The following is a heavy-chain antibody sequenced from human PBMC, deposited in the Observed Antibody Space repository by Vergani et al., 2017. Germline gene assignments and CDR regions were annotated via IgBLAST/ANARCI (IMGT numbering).Heavy chain of an antibody. CDR2: IYYSGST. J-gene: IGHJ6*02. Sequence: QVQLQESGPGLVTPSETLSLTCTVSGGSISSYYWSWIRQPPGKGLEWIGCIYYSGSTNYNPSLKSRVTISVDTSKNQFSLKLSSVTAADTAVYYCARHTYSSIPYYYGMDVWGQGTTVTVS. CDR3: ARHTYSSIPYYYGMDV. D-gene: IGHD6-13*01. V-gene: IGHV4-59*08. CDR1: GGSISSYY.